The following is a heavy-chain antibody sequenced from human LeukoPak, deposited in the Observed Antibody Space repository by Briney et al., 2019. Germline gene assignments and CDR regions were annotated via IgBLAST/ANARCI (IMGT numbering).Heavy chain of an antibody. D-gene: IGHD1-26*01. V-gene: IGHV3-30*04. Sequence: GRSLRLSCAASGFTFSSYAMHWVRQAPGKGLEWVAVISYDGSNKYYADSVKGRFTISRDNSKNTLYLQMNSLRAEDTAVYYCARGDLKIVGATLVDYWGQGTLVTVSS. J-gene: IGHJ4*02. CDR3: ARGDLKIVGATLVDY. CDR2: ISYDGSNK. CDR1: GFTFSSYA.